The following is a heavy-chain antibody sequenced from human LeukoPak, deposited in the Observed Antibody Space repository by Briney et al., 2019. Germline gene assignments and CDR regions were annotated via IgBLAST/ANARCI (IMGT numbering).Heavy chain of an antibody. CDR1: GGSFSGYY. D-gene: IGHD6-19*01. J-gene: IGHJ4*02. Sequence: SETLSLTCAVYGGSFSGYYWSWIRQPPGKGLEWIGEINHSGSTNYNPSLKSRVTISVDTSKNQFSLKLSSVTAADTAVYYCARIPYSSGWHFDYWGQGTLVTVSS. V-gene: IGHV4-34*01. CDR2: INHSGST. CDR3: ARIPYSSGWHFDY.